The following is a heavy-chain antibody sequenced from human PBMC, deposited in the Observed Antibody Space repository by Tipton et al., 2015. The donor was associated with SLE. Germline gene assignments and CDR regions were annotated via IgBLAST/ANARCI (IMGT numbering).Heavy chain of an antibody. Sequence: SLRLSCAASGFTFSSYEMNWVRQAPGKGLEWVSYISSSGGTIYYADSVKGRFTISKDNAENSLYLQMNSLRAEDTAVYYCARGELPYYYYMDVWGKGTTVTVSS. V-gene: IGHV3-48*03. D-gene: IGHD1-26*01. J-gene: IGHJ6*03. CDR1: GFTFSSYE. CDR2: ISSSGGTI. CDR3: ARGELPYYYYMDV.